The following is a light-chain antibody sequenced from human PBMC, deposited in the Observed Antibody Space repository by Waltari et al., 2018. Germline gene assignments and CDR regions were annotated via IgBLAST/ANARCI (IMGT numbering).Light chain of an antibody. CDR2: DVT. J-gene: IGLJ1*01. Sequence: QSALTPPRSVSGSPGQSVTISCTGTSSDIGLYNYVSWYQHHPGKAPKLMIYDVTKRPSGVPVRFSGPNSGNTASLTISGLQAEDEADYYCCSYVGTYTSYVFGTGTKVTVL. CDR3: CSYVGTYTSYV. V-gene: IGLV2-11*01. CDR1: SSDIGLYNY.